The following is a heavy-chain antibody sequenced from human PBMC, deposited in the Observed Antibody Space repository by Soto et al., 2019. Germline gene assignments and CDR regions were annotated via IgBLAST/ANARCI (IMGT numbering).Heavy chain of an antibody. D-gene: IGHD2-15*01. V-gene: IGHV2-5*02. CDR3: VYALRGSSCSRARCYYFDY. CDR2: IYWDHTN. CDR1: GFSLSTNGVG. Sequence: SGPTLVNPTETLTLTCTFSGFSLSTNGVGVGWIRQPPGKALEWLALIYWDHTNRYSPSLKSRLTITRDTSKNQVVLTVTNMDPVDTATYFCVYALRGSSCSRARCYYFDYWGQGTPVTVAS. J-gene: IGHJ4*02.